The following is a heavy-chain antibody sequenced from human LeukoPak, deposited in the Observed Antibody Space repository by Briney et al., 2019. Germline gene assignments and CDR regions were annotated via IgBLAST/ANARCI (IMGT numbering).Heavy chain of an antibody. V-gene: IGHV3-43*02. CDR1: GFSFDDYA. Sequence: SLRPSCAPPGFSFDDYAIHFSRHAPGKRLQSVSLISGDGSRTYYADSVKCRFTISRDNSRNSLYLQMNSLRTEDTALYYCAKDLTQLYLAFDYWGQGTLVTVSS. CDR2: ISGDGSRT. CDR3: AKDLTQLYLAFDY. J-gene: IGHJ4*02. D-gene: IGHD5-24*01.